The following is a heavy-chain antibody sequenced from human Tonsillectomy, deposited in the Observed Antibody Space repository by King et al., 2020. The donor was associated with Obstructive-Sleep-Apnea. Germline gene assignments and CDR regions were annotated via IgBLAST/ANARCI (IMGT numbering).Heavy chain of an antibody. CDR1: GFTFRSYA. CDR3: AKDSMDYDSLTGPVDY. V-gene: IGHV3-23*04. CDR2: ISGSGGST. J-gene: IGHJ4*02. Sequence: VQLVESGGGLVQPGGSLRLSCAGSGFTFRSYAMSWVRQAPGKGLEWVSGISGSGGSTYYADSVKGRFTISRDNSKNTRYLQMNSLRAEDTAVYYCAKDSMDYDSLTGPVDYWGQGTQVTVSS. D-gene: IGHD3-9*01.